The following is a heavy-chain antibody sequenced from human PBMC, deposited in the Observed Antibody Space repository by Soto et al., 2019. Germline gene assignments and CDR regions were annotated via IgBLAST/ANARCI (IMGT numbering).Heavy chain of an antibody. CDR1: GGSFSGYY. V-gene: IGHV4-34*01. D-gene: IGHD3-10*01. J-gene: IGHJ6*03. CDR3: ARLSITMVRGVYYMDV. CDR2: INHSGST. Sequence: SETLSLTCAVYGGSFSGYYWSWIRQPPGKGLEWIGEINHSGSTNYNPSLKSRVTISVDTSKNQFSLKLSSVTAADTAVYYCARLSITMVRGVYYMDVWGKGTTVTVSS.